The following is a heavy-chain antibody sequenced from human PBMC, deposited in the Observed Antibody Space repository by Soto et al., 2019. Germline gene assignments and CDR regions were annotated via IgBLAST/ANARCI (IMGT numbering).Heavy chain of an antibody. CDR3: AKDLKGVGDSSSTWDV. Sequence: GGSLRLSCAASGFTFSSYAMSWVRQAPGKGLEWVSAISGSGGSTYYADSVKGRFTISRDNSKNTLYLQMNSLRAEDTAVYYFAKDLKGVGDSSSTWDVWGKGTTVTVSS. D-gene: IGHD3-3*01. CDR2: ISGSGGST. CDR1: GFTFSSYA. V-gene: IGHV3-23*01. J-gene: IGHJ6*04.